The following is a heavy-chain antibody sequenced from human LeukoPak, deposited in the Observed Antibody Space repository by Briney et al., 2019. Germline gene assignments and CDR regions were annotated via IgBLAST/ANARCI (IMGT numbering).Heavy chain of an antibody. CDR2: THYSGST. D-gene: IGHD4-11*01. J-gene: IGHJ4*02. V-gene: IGHV4-59*08. CDR3: ARQLYSNYNYFDY. Sequence: SETLSLTCTVSGGSISSYHWSWIPQPPGKGLEWIGYTHYSGSTNYNPSLKSRVTISGDTSENRFSLRLSSVTAADTAVYYCARQLYSNYNYFDYWGQGALVTVSS. CDR1: GGSISSYH.